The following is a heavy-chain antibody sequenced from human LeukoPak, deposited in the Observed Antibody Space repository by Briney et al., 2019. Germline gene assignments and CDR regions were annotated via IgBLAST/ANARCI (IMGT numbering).Heavy chain of an antibody. V-gene: IGHV3-53*01. Sequence: PGGSLRLSCAASGFTFSSYAMSWVRQAPGHGLEWVSVIYSGGSTYYADSVKGRFTISRDNSKNTLYLQMNSLRAEDTAVYYCARDGPYYFDYWGQGTLVTVSS. CDR2: IYSGGST. J-gene: IGHJ4*02. CDR3: ARDGPYYFDY. CDR1: GFTFSSYA.